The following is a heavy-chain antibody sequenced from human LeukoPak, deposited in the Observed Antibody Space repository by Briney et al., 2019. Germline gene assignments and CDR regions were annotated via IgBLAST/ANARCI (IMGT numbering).Heavy chain of an antibody. V-gene: IGHV3-30*04. CDR1: GFTFSSYA. J-gene: IGHJ4*02. Sequence: GGSLRLSCAASGFTFSSYAMHWVRQAPGKGLEWVAVISYDGSNKYYADSVKGRFTISRDNSKNTLYLQMNSLRAEDTAVYYCARDAYYYSSGSYLGTFDYWGQGTLVTVSS. D-gene: IGHD3-10*01. CDR2: ISYDGSNK. CDR3: ARDAYYYSSGSYLGTFDY.